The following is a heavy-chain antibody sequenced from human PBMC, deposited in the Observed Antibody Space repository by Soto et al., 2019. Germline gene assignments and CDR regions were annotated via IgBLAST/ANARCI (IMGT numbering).Heavy chain of an antibody. CDR3: AKERPDDARLDP. CDR2: IYHSGCT. CDR1: GGSISSGDYY. D-gene: IGHD6-6*01. V-gene: IGHV4-30-4*01. Sequence: QVQLQESGPGLVKPSQTLSLTCTVSGGSISSGDYYWSWIRQPPGKGLEWIGYIYHSGCTYYNPSLKSRFTISLYTSKNQLSLKLSSVTAAYTAVYYCAKERPDDARLDPWGQGTLVTVSS. J-gene: IGHJ5*02.